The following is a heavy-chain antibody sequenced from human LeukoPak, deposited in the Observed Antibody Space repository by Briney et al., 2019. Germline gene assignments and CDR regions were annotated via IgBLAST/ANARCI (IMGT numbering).Heavy chain of an antibody. Sequence: MSSETLSLTCTVSGGSISSSSYYWSWIRQPPGKGLEWIGEINHSGSTNYNPSLKSRVTMSVDTSKNQFSLKLSSVTAADTAVYYCARAGVGSWTHRYYYYGMDVWGQGTTVTVSS. J-gene: IGHJ6*02. V-gene: IGHV4-39*07. D-gene: IGHD6-13*01. CDR3: ARAGVGSWTHRYYYYGMDV. CDR1: GGSISSSSYY. CDR2: INHSGST.